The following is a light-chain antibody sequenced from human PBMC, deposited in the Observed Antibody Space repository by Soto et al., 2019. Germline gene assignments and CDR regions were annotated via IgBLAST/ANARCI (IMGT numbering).Light chain of an antibody. CDR3: QKRKHWQLT. CDR2: DVS. V-gene: IGKV3-11*01. CDR1: QSISRD. J-gene: IGKJ1*01. Sequence: ETVLTQSPATLSLSPGERATLSCRASQSISRDFSWYQQKPGQPPRLLICDVSNSATGAPAMFSGSGSVPALTLTISSLEPKDVAVYYCQKRKHWQLTFGQGTKVEIK.